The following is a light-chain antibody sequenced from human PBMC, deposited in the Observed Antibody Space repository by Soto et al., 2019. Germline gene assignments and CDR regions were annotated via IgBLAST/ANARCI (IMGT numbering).Light chain of an antibody. CDR3: QQYNTWPRT. J-gene: IGKJ3*01. CDR2: GAS. Sequence: EIVMTQSPATLSVSPGERATLSCRASQSVNSNLAWYQQKPGQAPRLLIYGASTRATGLPARFSGSVSGTEFTLTISSLQSEDFAVYYCQQYNTWPRTFGPGTKVDIK. V-gene: IGKV3-15*01. CDR1: QSVNSN.